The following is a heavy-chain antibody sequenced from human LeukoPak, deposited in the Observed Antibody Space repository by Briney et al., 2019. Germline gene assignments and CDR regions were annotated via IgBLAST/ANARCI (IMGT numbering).Heavy chain of an antibody. V-gene: IGHV3-30*18. CDR1: GFTFSSYG. J-gene: IGHJ4*02. D-gene: IGHD3-10*01. Sequence: GGSLRLSCAASGFTFSSYGMHWVRQAPGKGLEWVAVISYDGSNTYYADSVKGRFTISRDNSKNMLYLQMNSLRAEDTTVYYCAKPYYYGSRSYMDYWGQGTLVTVSS. CDR2: ISYDGSNT. CDR3: AKPYYYGSRSYMDY.